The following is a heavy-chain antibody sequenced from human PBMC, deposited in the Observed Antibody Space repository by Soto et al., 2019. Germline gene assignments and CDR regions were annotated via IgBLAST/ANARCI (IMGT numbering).Heavy chain of an antibody. CDR3: ARHVGAAAVSASGLGV. Sequence: SMRNSCRGCEEKCISYWVGWMSKITGKGLEWMGIIYPGDSDTRYSPSFQGQVTISADKSISTAYLQWSSLKASDTAMSYCARHVGAAAVSASGLGVWGEATTLT. CDR1: EEKCISYW. V-gene: IGHV5-51*01. CDR2: IYPGDSDT. J-gene: IGHJ6*02. D-gene: IGHD6-13*01.